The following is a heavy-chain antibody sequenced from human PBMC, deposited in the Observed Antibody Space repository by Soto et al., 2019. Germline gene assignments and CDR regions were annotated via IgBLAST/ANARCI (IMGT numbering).Heavy chain of an antibody. CDR2: IYSSGST. D-gene: IGHD3-3*01. J-gene: IGHJ5*02. CDR3: ARGQRFSDWFDP. CDR1: GGDISTYY. Sequence: QVQLQESGPGLVKPSETLSLTCTVSGGDISTYYWTWIRQPAGKGLEWIGRIYSSGSTKYNPSLKSRVTMSLDTSKTPFSLRLSSVTAADPAVYYCARGQRFSDWFDPWGQGTLVTVSS. V-gene: IGHV4-4*07.